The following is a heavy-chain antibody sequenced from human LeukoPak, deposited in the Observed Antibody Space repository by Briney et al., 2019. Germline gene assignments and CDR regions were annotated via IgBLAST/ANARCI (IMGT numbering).Heavy chain of an antibody. Sequence: GESLKISCKGSGYTFRSYWIGWVRQMPGKGLESMGFIYPGDSDTRYSPSFEGQVTISADKSISTAYLQWNSLKASDTAMYYCARHKAGNGWDLDYWGQGTLVTVSS. CDR3: ARHKAGNGWDLDY. D-gene: IGHD6-19*01. CDR2: IYPGDSDT. J-gene: IGHJ4*02. CDR1: GYTFRSYW. V-gene: IGHV5-51*01.